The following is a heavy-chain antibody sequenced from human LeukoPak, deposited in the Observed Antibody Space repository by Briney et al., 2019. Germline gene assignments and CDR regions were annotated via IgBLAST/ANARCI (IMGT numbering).Heavy chain of an antibody. J-gene: IGHJ4*02. CDR2: IYYSGST. D-gene: IGHD3-3*01. CDR1: GGSISSSSYY. V-gene: IGHV4-39*07. Sequence: NTSETLSLTCTVSGGSISSSSYYWGWIRQPPGKGLEWIGSIYYSGSTYYNPSLKSRVTISVDTSKNQFSLKLSSVTAADTAVYYCARYKSGGGDYWGQGTLVTVSS. CDR3: ARYKSGGGDY.